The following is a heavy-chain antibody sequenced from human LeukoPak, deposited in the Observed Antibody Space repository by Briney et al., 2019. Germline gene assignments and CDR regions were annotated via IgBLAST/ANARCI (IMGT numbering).Heavy chain of an antibody. V-gene: IGHV4-59*01. CDR3: ARETPGIAVWFDY. CDR1: GGSISSYY. J-gene: IGHJ4*02. Sequence: SETLSLTCTVSGGSISSYYWSWLRQPPGKGLEWIGYIYYSGSTNYNPSLKSRVTISVDTSKNQFSLKLSSVTAADTAVYYCARETPGIAVWFDYWGQGTLVTVSS. CDR2: IYYSGST. D-gene: IGHD6-19*01.